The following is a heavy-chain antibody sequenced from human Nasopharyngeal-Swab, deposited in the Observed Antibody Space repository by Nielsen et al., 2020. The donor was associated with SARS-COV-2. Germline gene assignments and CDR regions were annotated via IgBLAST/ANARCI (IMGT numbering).Heavy chain of an antibody. Sequence: GGSLRLSCGASGISFSSFAVSWVRQAPGKGLEWVSVIHSDPSNTYYVDSVKGRFTISRDNSKKTLFLQMDSLRVEDTAVYYCAKVRSWRLDAFDSWGQGTLVTVSS. J-gene: IGHJ4*02. CDR3: AKVRSWRLDAFDS. V-gene: IGHV3-23*03. CDR1: GISFSSFA. D-gene: IGHD6-13*01. CDR2: IHSDPSNT.